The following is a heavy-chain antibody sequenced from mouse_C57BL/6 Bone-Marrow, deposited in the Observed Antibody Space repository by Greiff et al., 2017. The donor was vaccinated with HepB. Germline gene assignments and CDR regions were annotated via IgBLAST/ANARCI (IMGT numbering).Heavy chain of an antibody. V-gene: IGHV14-4*01. J-gene: IGHJ2*01. D-gene: IGHD1-1*01. CDR2: IDPENGDT. CDR1: GFNIKDDY. Sequence: VQLKQSGAELVRPGASVKLSCTASGFNIKDDYMHWVKQRPEQGLEWIGWIDPENGDTEYASKFQGKATITADTSSNTAYLQLSSLTSEDTAFYYCTTRIGSRYFDYWGQGTTLTVSS. CDR3: TTRIGSRYFDY.